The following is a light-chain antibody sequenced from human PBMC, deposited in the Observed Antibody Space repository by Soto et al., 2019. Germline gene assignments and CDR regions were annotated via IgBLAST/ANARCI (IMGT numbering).Light chain of an antibody. CDR2: LNSDGSH. CDR3: QPWGTGIQV. CDR1: SGHSSYA. Sequence: QLVLTQSPSASASLGASVKLTCTLSSGHSSYAIAWHQQQPEKGPRYLMKLNSDGSHSKGDGIPDRFSGSSSGAVRYLTISSLQSEDEADYYCQPWGTGIQVFGGGTKLTVL. J-gene: IGLJ3*02. V-gene: IGLV4-69*01.